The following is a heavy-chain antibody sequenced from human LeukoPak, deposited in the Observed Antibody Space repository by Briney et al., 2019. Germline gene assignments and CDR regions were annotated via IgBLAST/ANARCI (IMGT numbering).Heavy chain of an antibody. CDR3: AKGPSSSWSFDY. D-gene: IGHD6-13*01. Sequence: GGSLRLSCAASGSTFDDYAMHWVRQAPGKGLEWVSGISWNSGSIGYADSVKGRFTISRDNAKNSLYLQMNSLRAEDTALYYCAKGPSSSWSFDYWGQGTLVTVSS. CDR1: GSTFDDYA. J-gene: IGHJ4*02. CDR2: ISWNSGSI. V-gene: IGHV3-9*01.